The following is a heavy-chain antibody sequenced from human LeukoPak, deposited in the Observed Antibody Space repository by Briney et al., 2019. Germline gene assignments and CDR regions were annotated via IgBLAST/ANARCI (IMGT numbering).Heavy chain of an antibody. J-gene: IGHJ6*03. CDR1: RFTFSDDN. Sequence: GGSLRLSCAASRFTFSDDNMIWIRQAPGKGLEWISYISYSGMTIYYADSVKGRFTISRDNAKNSLHLQMNSLRAEDTAVYYCAIGRTGHHSYYYYYMDVWGKGTTVTVSS. V-gene: IGHV3-11*01. CDR2: ISYSGMTI. CDR3: AIGRTGHHSYYYYYMDV.